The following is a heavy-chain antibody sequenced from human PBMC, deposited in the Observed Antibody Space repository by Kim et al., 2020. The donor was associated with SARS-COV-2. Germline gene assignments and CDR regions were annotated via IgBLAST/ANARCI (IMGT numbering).Heavy chain of an antibody. V-gene: IGHV4-30-2*04. Sequence: YGSGRMYYNPSLKSRVTISADRVKSQFSLKLTSVTAADTAVYYCVRFAGLWGQGTLVTVSS. CDR3: VRFAGL. CDR2: YGSGRM. J-gene: IGHJ4*02.